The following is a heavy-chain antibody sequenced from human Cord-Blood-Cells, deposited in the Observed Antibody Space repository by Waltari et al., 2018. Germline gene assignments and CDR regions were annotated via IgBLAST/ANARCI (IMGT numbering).Heavy chain of an antibody. CDR3: ARSTYYYGSGSYYDAFDI. CDR2: IYTSGST. J-gene: IGHJ3*02. Sequence: QVQLQESGPGLVKPSQTLSLTCTVSGGSISSASYSWSWIRRPAGEGLEWIGYIYTSGSTNYNPSLKSRVTISVDTSKNQFSLKLSSVTAADTAVYYCARSTYYYGSGSYYDAFDIWGQGTMVTVSS. D-gene: IGHD3-10*01. V-gene: IGHV4-61*09. CDR1: GGSISSASYS.